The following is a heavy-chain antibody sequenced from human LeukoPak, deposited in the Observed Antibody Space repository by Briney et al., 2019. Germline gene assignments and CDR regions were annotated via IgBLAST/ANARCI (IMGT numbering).Heavy chain of an antibody. CDR3: TRAGGYCSGGSCYSVRGNFDY. J-gene: IGHJ4*02. CDR1: GGSISSYY. D-gene: IGHD2-15*01. Sequence: SETLSLTCTVPGGSISSYYWSWIRQPPGKGLEWIGYIYYSGSTNYNPSLKSRVTISVDTSKNQFSLKLSSVTAADTAVYYCTRAGGYCSGGSCYSVRGNFDYWGQGTLVTVSS. V-gene: IGHV4-59*01. CDR2: IYYSGST.